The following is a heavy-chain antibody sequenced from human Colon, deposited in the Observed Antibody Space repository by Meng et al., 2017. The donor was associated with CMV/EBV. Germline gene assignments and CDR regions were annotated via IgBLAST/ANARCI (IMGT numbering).Heavy chain of an antibody. V-gene: IGHV1-18*01. Sequence: QVQLVQSGAEVKKPGASVQVSCTASGYTFNSYPISWVRQAPGQGLEWMGWISTYNGNTNYAQKFQGRLTLTTDTSTSTAYMELRGLRSDDTAVYYCARDRGGPPFDYWGQGTLVTVSS. D-gene: IGHD3-16*01. CDR1: GYTFNSYP. CDR3: ARDRGGPPFDY. CDR2: ISTYNGNT. J-gene: IGHJ4*02.